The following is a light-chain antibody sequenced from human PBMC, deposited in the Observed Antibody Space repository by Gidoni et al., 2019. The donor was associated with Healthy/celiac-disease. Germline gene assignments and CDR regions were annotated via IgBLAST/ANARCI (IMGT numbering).Light chain of an antibody. Sequence: QSALTQPASVSGSPGQSITISCTGTSSDVGGYNYVSWYHKHPGKSPKLMIYDVSNRPSGVANRFSGSKSGNTASLTISGLQAEDEADYYCSSYTSSSTTYVFGTGTKVTVL. CDR2: DVS. CDR3: SSYTSSSTTYV. V-gene: IGLV2-14*01. J-gene: IGLJ1*01. CDR1: SSDVGGYNY.